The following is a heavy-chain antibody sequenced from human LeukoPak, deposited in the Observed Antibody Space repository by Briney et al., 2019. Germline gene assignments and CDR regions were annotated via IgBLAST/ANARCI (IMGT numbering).Heavy chain of an antibody. J-gene: IGHJ4*02. CDR1: GYRFTSYW. Sequence: GESLKISFKGSGYRFTSYWIGWVRQMPGKGLEWMGIIYPGDSDTRYSPSFQGQVTISADKSISTAYLQWSSLKASDTAMYYCARRGPYYYDSSGLIDYWGQGTLVTVSS. V-gene: IGHV5-51*01. CDR3: ARRGPYYYDSSGLIDY. CDR2: IYPGDSDT. D-gene: IGHD3-22*01.